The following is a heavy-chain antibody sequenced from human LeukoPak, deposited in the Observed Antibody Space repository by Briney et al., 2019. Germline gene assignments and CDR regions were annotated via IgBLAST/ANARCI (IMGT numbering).Heavy chain of an antibody. CDR1: GFTFSSYA. J-gene: IGHJ3*02. V-gene: IGHV3-30*04. Sequence: GGSLRLSCAASGFTFSSYAMHWVRQAPGKGLEGVAVISYDGSNKYYADSVKGRFTISRDNSKNTLYLQMNSLRAEDTAVYYCARHRRIAVAVDAFDIWGQGTMVTVSS. CDR2: ISYDGSNK. CDR3: ARHRRIAVAVDAFDI. D-gene: IGHD6-19*01.